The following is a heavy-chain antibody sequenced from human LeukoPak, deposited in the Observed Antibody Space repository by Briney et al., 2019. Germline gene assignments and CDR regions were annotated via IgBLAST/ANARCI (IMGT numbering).Heavy chain of an antibody. V-gene: IGHV3-15*01. CDR3: TTYYYDDSRPSIRFDS. Sequence: PGGSLRLSCAASGFTFSNAWMSWVRLAPGKGLEWLGRIKSKTDGGTADYAAPVKGRFIISRDDSKNTLYLQMNSLKTEDTAVYYCTTYYYDDSRPSIRFDSWGQGTLVTVSS. CDR1: GFTFSNAW. J-gene: IGHJ4*02. CDR2: IKSKTDGGTA. D-gene: IGHD3-22*01.